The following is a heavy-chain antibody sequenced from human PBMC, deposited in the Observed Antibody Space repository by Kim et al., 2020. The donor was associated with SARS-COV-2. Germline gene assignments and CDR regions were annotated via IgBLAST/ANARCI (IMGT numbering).Heavy chain of an antibody. CDR3: ARDRAVVGYECYGGMD. CDR2: IYYSGST. D-gene: IGHD2-8*02. J-gene: IGHJ6*01. CDR1: GGSFSSCSYY. V-gene: IGHV4-39*07. Sequence: SETLSLTCTVSGGSFSSCSYYWVWIRQPPGKGLEGIGSIYYSGSTYYNPSLKSRVTISVDTSKNQLSLKLISVTAADTAVYYCARDRAVVGYECYGGMD.